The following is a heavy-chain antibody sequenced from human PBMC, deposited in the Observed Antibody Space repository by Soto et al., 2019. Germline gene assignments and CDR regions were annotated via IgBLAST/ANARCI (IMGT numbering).Heavy chain of an antibody. V-gene: IGHV3-23*04. CDR2: ISGSGGST. CDR3: ARGLGYCSSTSCYIWFDY. CDR1: GFTFSTYA. J-gene: IGHJ4*02. D-gene: IGHD2-2*02. Sequence: VQLVESGGGVVQPGRSLRLSCAASGFTFSTYAMSWVRQAPGKGLEWVSAISGSGGSTYYADPVKGRFTISRDNSKNTLYLQMNSLRAEDTAVHYCARGLGYCSSTSCYIWFDYWGQGTLVTVSS.